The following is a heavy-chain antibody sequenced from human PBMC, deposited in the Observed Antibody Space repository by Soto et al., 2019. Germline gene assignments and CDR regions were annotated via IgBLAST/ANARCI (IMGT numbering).Heavy chain of an antibody. CDR3: ARVPHYYDSSGTEYYFDY. CDR1: GYTFTSYY. Sequence: ASVKVSCKASGYTFTSYYMHWVRQAPGQGLEWMGIINPSGGSTSYAQKFQGRVTMTRDTSTSTVYMELSSLRSEDTAVYYCARVPHYYDSSGTEYYFDYWGQGTLVTVSS. V-gene: IGHV1-46*01. CDR2: INPSGGST. J-gene: IGHJ4*02. D-gene: IGHD3-22*01.